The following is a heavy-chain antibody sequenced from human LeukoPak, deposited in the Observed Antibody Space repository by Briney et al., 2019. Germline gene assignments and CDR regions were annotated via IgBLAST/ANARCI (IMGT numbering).Heavy chain of an antibody. V-gene: IGHV3-30*02. CDR2: IRYDGSNK. CDR3: AKDLKWELPSSANY. D-gene: IGHD1-26*01. Sequence: GGSLRLTXVASGFRFGRDWISWVRQAPGKGLEWLAFIRYDGSNKYYADSVKGRFTISRDNSKNTLYLQMNSLRAEDTAVYYCAKDLKWELPSSANYWGQGTLVTVSS. J-gene: IGHJ4*02. CDR1: GFRFGRDW.